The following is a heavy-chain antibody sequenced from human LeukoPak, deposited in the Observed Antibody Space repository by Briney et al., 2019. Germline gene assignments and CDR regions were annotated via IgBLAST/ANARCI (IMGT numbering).Heavy chain of an antibody. CDR3: ARGYDSSGYAY. CDR1: GFTVSSNY. D-gene: IGHD3-22*01. V-gene: IGHV3-7*01. J-gene: IGHJ4*02. Sequence: GGSLRLSCAASGFTVSSNYMSWVRQAPGKGLEWVANIKQDGSEKYYVDSVKGRFTISRDNAKNSLYLQMNSLRAEDTAVYYCARGYDSSGYAYWGQGTLVTVSS. CDR2: IKQDGSEK.